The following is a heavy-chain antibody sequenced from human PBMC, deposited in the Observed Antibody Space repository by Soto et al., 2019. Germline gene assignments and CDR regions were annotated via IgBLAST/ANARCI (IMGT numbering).Heavy chain of an antibody. V-gene: IGHV4-59*01. CDR1: GGSSSSYY. CDR3: ARGYCSGGSCYSNPFDY. J-gene: IGHJ4*02. Sequence: SETLSLTCTVSGGSSSSYYWSWIRQPPGKGLEWIGYIYYSGSTNYNPSLKSRVTISVDTSKNRFSLKLSSVTAADTAVYYCARGYCSGGSCYSNPFDYWGQGTLVTVSS. D-gene: IGHD2-15*01. CDR2: IYYSGST.